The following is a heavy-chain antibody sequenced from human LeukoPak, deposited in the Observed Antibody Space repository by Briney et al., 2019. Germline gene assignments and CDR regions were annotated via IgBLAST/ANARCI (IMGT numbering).Heavy chain of an antibody. J-gene: IGHJ4*02. CDR1: GGSLSSSSYY. CDR3: AGARDGYNLFSDY. D-gene: IGHD5-24*01. V-gene: IGHV4-39*07. CDR2: IDFSGST. Sequence: SETLSLTCTVSGGSLSSSSYYWGWIRQPPGKGLKWIGIIDFSGSTYYNPSLRSGVTISVDPSKNQFSLKRSSVTAAETAVYYCAGARDGYNLFSDYWGQGTLVTVSS.